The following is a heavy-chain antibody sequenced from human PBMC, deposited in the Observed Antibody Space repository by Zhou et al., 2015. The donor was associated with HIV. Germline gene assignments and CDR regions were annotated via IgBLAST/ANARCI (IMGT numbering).Heavy chain of an antibody. D-gene: IGHD6-19*01. CDR3: ARDRQWLVYGMDV. V-gene: IGHV1-2*02. Sequence: QVQLVQSGAEVKKPGSSVKVSCKASGGTFSSYAISWVRQAPGQGLEWMGWINPNSGGTNYAQKFQGRVTMTRDTSISTAYMELSRLRSDDTAVYYCARDRQWLVYGMDVWGQGTTVTVSS. CDR1: GGTFSSYA. CDR2: INPNSGGT. J-gene: IGHJ6*02.